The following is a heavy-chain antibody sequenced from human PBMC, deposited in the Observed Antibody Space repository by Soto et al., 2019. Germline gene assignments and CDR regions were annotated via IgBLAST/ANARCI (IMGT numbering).Heavy chain of an antibody. CDR2: IDRRSDII. V-gene: IGHV3-48*02. CDR1: GFSFGSHS. D-gene: IGHD3-16*01. J-gene: IGHJ4*02. CDR3: ERKGWGSNLKEPVDD. Sequence: EVQLVESGGGLVQPGGSLRLSCAASGFSFGSHSMNWVRQAPGMGLECVSYIDRRSDIIYYEDSVKGRFTISRDNAKYSLYLQLNRLRDEDTAVYYCERKGWGSNLKEPVDDWGQGTLGNVSS.